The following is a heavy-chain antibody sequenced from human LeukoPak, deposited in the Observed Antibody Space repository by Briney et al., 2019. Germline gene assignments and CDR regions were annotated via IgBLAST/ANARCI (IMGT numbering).Heavy chain of an antibody. D-gene: IGHD3-22*01. V-gene: IGHV4-59*01. CDR2: IYYSGST. Sequence: SETLSLTCTVSGGSISSYYWSWIRQPPGKGLEWVGYIYYSGSTNYNPSLKSRVTISVDTSKNQFSLKLSSVTAADTAVYYCASSDYYDSSGYTYWGQGTLVTVSS. CDR1: GGSISSYY. J-gene: IGHJ4*02. CDR3: ASSDYYDSSGYTY.